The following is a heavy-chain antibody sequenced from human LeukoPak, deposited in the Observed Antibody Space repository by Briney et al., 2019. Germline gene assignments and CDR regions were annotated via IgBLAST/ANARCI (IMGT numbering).Heavy chain of an antibody. J-gene: IGHJ4*02. CDR3: AKDRGGYDSPGH. Sequence: GGSLRLSCTASGFTFSSYAMSWVRQAPGKGLEWVSAISGSGGSTYYADSVKGRFTISRDNSKNTLYLQMNSLRAEDTAVYYGAKDRGGYDSPGHWGQGTLVTVSS. D-gene: IGHD5-12*01. CDR2: ISGSGGST. V-gene: IGHV3-23*01. CDR1: GFTFSSYA.